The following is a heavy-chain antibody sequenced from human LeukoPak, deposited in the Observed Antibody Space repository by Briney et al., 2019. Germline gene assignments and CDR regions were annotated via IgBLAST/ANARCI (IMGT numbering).Heavy chain of an antibody. V-gene: IGHV3-64*01. CDR1: GFTFSSYA. Sequence: PGGSLRLSCAASGFTFSSYAMHWVRQAPGKGLEYVSAISSNGGSTYYANSVKGRFTISRDNSKNTPYLQMNSLRAEDTAVYYCAKDPGIAAAGSPGYWGPGTLVTVSS. D-gene: IGHD6-13*01. CDR3: AKDPGIAAAGSPGY. J-gene: IGHJ4*02. CDR2: ISSNGGST.